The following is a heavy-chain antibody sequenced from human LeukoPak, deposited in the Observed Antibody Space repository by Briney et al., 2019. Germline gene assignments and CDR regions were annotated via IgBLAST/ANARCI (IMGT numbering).Heavy chain of an antibody. J-gene: IGHJ5*02. CDR3: ARDCALSGSGSYYTNWFDP. CDR1: GGSISSYY. D-gene: IGHD3-10*01. V-gene: IGHV4-4*07. CDR2: ICTSGST. Sequence: SETLSLTCTVSGGSISSYYWSWIRQPAGKGLEWIGRICTSGSTNYNPSLKSRVTMSVDTSKNQFSLKLSSVTAADTAVYYCARDCALSGSGSYYTNWFDPWGQGTLVTVSS.